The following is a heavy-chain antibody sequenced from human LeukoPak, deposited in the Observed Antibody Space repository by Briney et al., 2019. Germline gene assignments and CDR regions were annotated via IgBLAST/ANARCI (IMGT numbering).Heavy chain of an antibody. CDR3: ARDAPGNTALDY. J-gene: IGHJ4*02. CDR2: INGYGSST. Sequence: GGSLGLSCAASGFTFVSYWMHWVRQAPGKGLVWVSRINGYGSSTDFADSVKGRFTISRDNAKNTLYLQMNSLRAEDTAVYYCARDAPGNTALDYWGQGTLVTVSS. D-gene: IGHD5-18*01. V-gene: IGHV3-74*01. CDR1: GFTFVSYW.